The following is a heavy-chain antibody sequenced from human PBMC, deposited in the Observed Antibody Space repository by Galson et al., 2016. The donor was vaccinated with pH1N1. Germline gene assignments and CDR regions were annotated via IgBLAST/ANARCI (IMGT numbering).Heavy chain of an antibody. J-gene: IGHJ6*02. Sequence: LSLTCTVSGGSVSHDYWSWIRQPPGKGLEWIGFAFYSGSTTYNPSLQSRVTISIDTSRNQFSLRLTSVTAAATAVYYCAREAGGVLGEGWSSGVDVWGQGTTVTVSS. D-gene: IGHD3-16*01. CDR1: GGSVSHDY. CDR3: AREAGGVLGEGWSSGVDV. V-gene: IGHV4-59*02. CDR2: AFYSGST.